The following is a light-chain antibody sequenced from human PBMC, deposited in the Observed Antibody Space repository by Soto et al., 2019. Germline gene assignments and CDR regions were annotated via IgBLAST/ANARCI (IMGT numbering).Light chain of an antibody. CDR3: QQYNSWPAT. CDR1: QSVSSN. J-gene: IGKJ1*01. V-gene: IGKV3-15*01. Sequence: EIVMTQSPATLSVSPGERATLSCRASQSVSSNLAWYQQKPGQAPRLLIYGASTRATGIPARFSGSGSGTEFTLTISSLQSEDFAVYCCQQYNSWPATFGQGTKVDIK. CDR2: GAS.